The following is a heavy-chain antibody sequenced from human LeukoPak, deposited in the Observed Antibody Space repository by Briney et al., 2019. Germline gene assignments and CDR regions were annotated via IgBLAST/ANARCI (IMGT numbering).Heavy chain of an antibody. V-gene: IGHV3-66*02. CDR1: AFTVSSNF. J-gene: IGHJ4*02. CDR2: IYSGGST. CDR3: AREGYSSGSRTGIDY. Sequence: GGSLRLSCSASAFTVSSNFTNWVRHAPGGGLEWVSSIYSGGSTSYAHSVPARFPISRDNSKNTLFLQMNSLRIDATAVYYCAREGYSSGSRTGIDYWGQGTLVTVSS. D-gene: IGHD5-18*01.